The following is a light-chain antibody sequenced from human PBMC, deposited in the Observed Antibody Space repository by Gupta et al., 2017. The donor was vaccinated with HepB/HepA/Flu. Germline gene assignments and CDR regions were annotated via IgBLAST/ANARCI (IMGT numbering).Light chain of an antibody. CDR3: SSYTRSNTRV. J-gene: IGLJ3*02. CDR1: SSDVGSYNY. Sequence: QSALTQPASVSGSPGQSITISCTGTSSDVGSYNYVSWYQQHPGKAPKLMVYDVSNRPSGISNRFSGSKSGNTASLTISGLQADDEADYYCSSYTRSNTRVFGGGTKVTVL. CDR2: DVS. V-gene: IGLV2-14*03.